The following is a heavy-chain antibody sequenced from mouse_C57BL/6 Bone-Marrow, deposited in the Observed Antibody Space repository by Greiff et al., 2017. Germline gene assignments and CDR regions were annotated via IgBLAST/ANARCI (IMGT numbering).Heavy chain of an antibody. CDR2: ISNLAYSI. CDR1: GFTFSDYG. Sequence: EVKLMESGGGLVQPGGSLKLSCAASGFTFSDYGMAWVRQAPRKGPEWVAFISNLAYSIYYADTVTGRFPISRENAKNTLYLEMSSLRSEDTAMYYCARRGVYAVYAMDYWGQGTSVTVSS. V-gene: IGHV5-15*01. J-gene: IGHJ4*01. D-gene: IGHD2-12*01. CDR3: ARRGVYAVYAMDY.